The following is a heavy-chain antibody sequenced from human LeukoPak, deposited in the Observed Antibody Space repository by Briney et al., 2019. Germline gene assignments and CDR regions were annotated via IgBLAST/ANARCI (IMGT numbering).Heavy chain of an antibody. J-gene: IGHJ6*03. V-gene: IGHV4-59*01. CDR1: GGSISSYY. D-gene: IGHD6-19*01. Sequence: SETLSLTCTVSGGSISSYYWSWIRQPPGKGLEWIGYIYYSGSTNYNPSLKSRVTISVDTSKNQFSLKLSSVTAADTAVYYCARGGSGWYRVYYYYMDVWAKGPRSPSP. CDR2: IYYSGST. CDR3: ARGGSGWYRVYYYYMDV.